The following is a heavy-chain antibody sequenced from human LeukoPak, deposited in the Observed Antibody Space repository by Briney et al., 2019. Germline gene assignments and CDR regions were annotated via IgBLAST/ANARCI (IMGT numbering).Heavy chain of an antibody. J-gene: IGHJ4*02. CDR2: IYHSGST. CDR1: GGSISSSNW. V-gene: IGHV4-4*02. Sequence: SETLSLTCAVSGGSISSSNWWSWVRQPPGKGLEWIGEIYHSGSTNYNPSLKSRVTISVDKSKNRFSLKLSSVTAADTAVYYCARVPYYYDSSGYLDYWGQGTLVTVSS. CDR3: ARVPYYYDSSGYLDY. D-gene: IGHD3-22*01.